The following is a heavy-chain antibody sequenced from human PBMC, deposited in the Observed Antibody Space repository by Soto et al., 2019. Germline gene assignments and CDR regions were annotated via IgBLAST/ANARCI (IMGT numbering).Heavy chain of an antibody. CDR2: IIPIFGTA. Sequence: SVKVSCKASGGTFSSYAISLVRQAPGQGLEWMGGIIPIFGTANYAQKFQGRVTITADESTSTAYMELSSLRSEDTAVYYCARVHYYGSGSYTYYYYGMDVWGQGTTVTVSS. D-gene: IGHD3-10*01. CDR3: ARVHYYGSGSYTYYYYGMDV. V-gene: IGHV1-69*13. CDR1: GGTFSSYA. J-gene: IGHJ6*02.